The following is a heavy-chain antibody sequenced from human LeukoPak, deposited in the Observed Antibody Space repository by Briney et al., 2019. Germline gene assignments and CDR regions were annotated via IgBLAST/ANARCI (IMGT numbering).Heavy chain of an antibody. CDR1: GYTVTSHD. D-gene: IGHD1-26*01. CDR2: ISAYNGNT. V-gene: IGHV1-18*01. J-gene: IGHJ4*02. Sequence: APVKASCKASGYTVTSHDINWVRQAPGQRLEWMGWISAYNGNTNYAQKLQGRVTMTTDTSTSTAYMELRSLISDDTAVYYCARGGATIDYWGQGTLVTVSS. CDR3: ARGGATIDY.